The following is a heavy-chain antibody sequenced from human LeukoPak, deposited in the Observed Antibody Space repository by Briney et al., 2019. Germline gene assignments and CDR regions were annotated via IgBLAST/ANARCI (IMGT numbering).Heavy chain of an antibody. CDR2: IYYSGST. CDR3: AREFDAFDI. CDR1: GGSISSYY. J-gene: IGHJ3*02. V-gene: IGHV4-59*01. Sequence: PSETLSLTCTVSGGSISSYYWSWIRQPPGKGLEWIGYIYYSGSTNYIPSLKSRVTISVDTSKNQFSLKLSSVTAADTAVYYCAREFDAFDIWGQGTMVTVSS.